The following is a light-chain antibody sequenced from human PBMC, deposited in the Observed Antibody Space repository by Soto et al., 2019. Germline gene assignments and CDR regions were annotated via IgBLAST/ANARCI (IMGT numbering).Light chain of an antibody. CDR2: DSS. J-gene: IGKJ5*01. CDR1: QNINNY. Sequence: DIQMTQSPSSLSASVGDRVTITCQASQNINNYLNWYQQKPGRAPKLLIYDSSNLEAGVPSRFRGSGSGTDFTFTISRLQPEDIATYYCQQYENLPTFGQGTRLEIK. CDR3: QQYENLPT. V-gene: IGKV1-33*01.